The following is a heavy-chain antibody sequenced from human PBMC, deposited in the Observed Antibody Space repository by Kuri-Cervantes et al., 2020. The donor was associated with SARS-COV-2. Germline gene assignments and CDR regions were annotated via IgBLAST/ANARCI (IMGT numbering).Heavy chain of an antibody. V-gene: IGHV3-30-3*01. J-gene: IGHJ4*02. CDR1: GYTLTELS. CDR3: ARDRSDSSGYFDY. Sequence: SCKVSGYTLTELSMHWVRQAPGKGLEWVAVITYDGSNKYYADSVKGRFTISRDNSKNTLYLQMNSLRAEDTAVYYCARDRSDSSGYFDYWGQGTLVTVSS. CDR2: ITYDGSNK. D-gene: IGHD3-22*01.